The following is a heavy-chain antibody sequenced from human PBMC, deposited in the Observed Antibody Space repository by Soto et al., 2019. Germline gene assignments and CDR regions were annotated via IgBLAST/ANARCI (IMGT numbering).Heavy chain of an antibody. CDR3: ARENTSTWKTYFYYYGMEV. V-gene: IGHV4-59*01. CDR1: GGSISSYY. Sequence: SETLSLTCTVSGGSISSYYWSWVRQPPGKGLEWIGCIDYSGSTNYNPSLKSRVTISIDTSKNQFSLKLSSVTAADTALYYCARENTSTWKTYFYYYGMEVWGQGTTVT. CDR2: IDYSGST. D-gene: IGHD2-2*01. J-gene: IGHJ6*02.